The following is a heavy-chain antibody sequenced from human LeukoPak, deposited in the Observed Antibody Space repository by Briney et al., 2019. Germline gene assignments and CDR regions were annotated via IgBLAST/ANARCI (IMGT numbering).Heavy chain of an antibody. CDR3: AKQLIAEASREDY. J-gene: IGHJ4*02. CDR2: ISYDGSNK. Sequence: GRSLRLSCAASGFTFSSYAMHWVRQAPGKGLEWVAVISYDGSNKYYADSVKGRFTISRDNSKNTLYLQMNSLRAEDTAVYYCAKQLIAEASREDYWGQGTLVTVSS. D-gene: IGHD6-19*01. V-gene: IGHV3-30-3*02. CDR1: GFTFSSYA.